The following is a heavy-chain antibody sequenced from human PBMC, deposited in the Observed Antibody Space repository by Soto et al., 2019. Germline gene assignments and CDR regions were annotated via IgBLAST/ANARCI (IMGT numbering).Heavy chain of an antibody. CDR1: GGSISSYY. CDR2: IYYSGST. CDR3: ARGYSSGYYYYYGMDV. Sequence: TLSLTCTVSGGSISSYYWSWIRQPPGKGLEWIGYIYYSGSTNYNPSLKSRVTISVDTSKNQFSLKLSSVTAADTAVYYCARGYSSGYYYYYGMDVWGQGTTVTVSS. V-gene: IGHV4-59*01. J-gene: IGHJ6*02. D-gene: IGHD5-18*01.